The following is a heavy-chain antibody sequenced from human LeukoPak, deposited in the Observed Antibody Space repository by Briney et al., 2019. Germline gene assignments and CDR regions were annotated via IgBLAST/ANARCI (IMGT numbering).Heavy chain of an antibody. CDR1: GGSISSYY. D-gene: IGHD6-6*01. Sequence: PSETLSLTCTVSGGSISSYYWSWIRQPPGKGLEWIGYIYYSGSTNYNPSLKSRVTIPVDTSKNQFSLKLSSVTAADTAVYYCARTYSSSGLDAFDIWGQGTMLTVSS. J-gene: IGHJ3*02. V-gene: IGHV4-59*01. CDR3: ARTYSSSGLDAFDI. CDR2: IYYSGST.